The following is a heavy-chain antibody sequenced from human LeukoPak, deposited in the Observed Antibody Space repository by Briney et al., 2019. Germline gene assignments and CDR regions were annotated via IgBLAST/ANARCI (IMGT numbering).Heavy chain of an antibody. CDR2: INPNNGDT. J-gene: IGHJ4*02. CDR1: GSTFTGYF. Sequence: ASVKVSCKASGSTFTGYFTHWVRQAPGQGLEWMGWINPNNGDTKYAQKFQGRVTMTRDTSIGTAYMELRSLTSDDTAVYYCARKGEIYGYFFDYWGQGTLVTVSS. D-gene: IGHD5-12*01. CDR3: ARKGEIYGYFFDY. V-gene: IGHV1-2*02.